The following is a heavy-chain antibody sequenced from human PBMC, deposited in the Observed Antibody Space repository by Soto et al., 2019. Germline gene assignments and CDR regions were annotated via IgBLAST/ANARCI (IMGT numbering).Heavy chain of an antibody. D-gene: IGHD3-10*01. CDR1: GFSLSTSGVG. J-gene: IGHJ4*02. V-gene: IGHV2-5*02. CDR3: AHIPEKLLWFGELRFDY. CDR2: IYWDDDK. Sequence: SGPTLVKPTQTLTLTCTFSGFSLSTSGVGVGWIRQPPGKALEWLALIYWDDDKRYSPSLKSRLTITKDTSKNQVVLTMTNMDPVDTATYYCAHIPEKLLWFGELRFDYWGQGTLVTVSS.